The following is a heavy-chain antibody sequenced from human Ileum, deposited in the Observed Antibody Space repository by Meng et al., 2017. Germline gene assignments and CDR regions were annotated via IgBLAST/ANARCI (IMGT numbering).Heavy chain of an antibody. CDR1: GGSFSGYY. J-gene: IGHJ4*02. Sequence: QVQQQQGGAGLLKPSETLSLTCAVYGGSFSGYYWSWIRQPPGKGLEWIGEINHSGSTNYNPSLKSRVTISVDTSKNQFSLKLSSVTAADTAVYYCARVSSMIMVYGGSYFDYWGQGTLVTVSS. D-gene: IGHD2-8*01. CDR3: ARVSSMIMVYGGSYFDY. CDR2: INHSGST. V-gene: IGHV4-34*01.